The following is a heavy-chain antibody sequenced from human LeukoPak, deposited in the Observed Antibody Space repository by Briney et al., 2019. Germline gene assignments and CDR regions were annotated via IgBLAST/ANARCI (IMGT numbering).Heavy chain of an antibody. CDR1: GFTFSSYW. CDR3: ARVHYGDYSISAFDI. J-gene: IGHJ3*02. CDR2: IKQDGSEK. Sequence: GGSLRLSCAASGFTFSSYWMSWVRQAPGKGLEWVANIKQDGSEKYYVDSVKGRFTISRDNAKNSLYLQMNSLRAEDTAVYYCARVHYGDYSISAFDIWGQRTMVTVSS. V-gene: IGHV3-7*04. D-gene: IGHD4-17*01.